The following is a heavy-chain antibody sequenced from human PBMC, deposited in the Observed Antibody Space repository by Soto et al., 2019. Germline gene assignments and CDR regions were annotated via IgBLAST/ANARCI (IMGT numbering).Heavy chain of an antibody. CDR3: ARVSSSTSFEYFDL. CDR1: GFTFSSYE. CDR2: ISSSGSTI. Sequence: PGGSLRLSCAASGFTFSSYEMNWVRQAPGKGLEWVSYISSSGSTIYYADSVKGRFTISRDNAKNSLYLQMNSLRAEDTAVYYCARVSSSTSFEYFDLWGRGTLVTVSS. J-gene: IGHJ2*01. D-gene: IGHD2-2*01. V-gene: IGHV3-48*03.